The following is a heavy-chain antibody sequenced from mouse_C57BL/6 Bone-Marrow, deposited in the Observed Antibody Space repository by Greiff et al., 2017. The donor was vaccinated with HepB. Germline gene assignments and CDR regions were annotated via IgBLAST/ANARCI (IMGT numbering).Heavy chain of an antibody. CDR2: INPNNGTT. D-gene: IGHD4-1*01. CDR3: ARTPLGWFAY. V-gene: IGHV1-39*01. Sequence: VQLQQSGPELVKPGASVKISCKASGYSFTDYNMHWVKQSNGQSLEWIGVINPNNGTTSYNQKFKGKATLTVDKSSSTAYMQLNSLTSEDSAVYYCARTPLGWFAYWGQGTLVTVSA. J-gene: IGHJ3*01. CDR1: GYSFTDYN.